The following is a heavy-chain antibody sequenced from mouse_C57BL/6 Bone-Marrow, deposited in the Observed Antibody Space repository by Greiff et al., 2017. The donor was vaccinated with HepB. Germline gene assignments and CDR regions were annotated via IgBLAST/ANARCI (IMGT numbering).Heavy chain of an antibody. Sequence: VHLVESGAELAKPGASVKLSCKASGYTFTSYWMHWVKQRPGQGLEWIGYINPSSGYTKYNQKFKDKATLTADKSSSTAYMQLSSLTYEDSAVYYCAGRRLGAWFAYWGQGTLVTVSA. CDR1: GYTFTSYW. J-gene: IGHJ3*01. CDR2: INPSSGYT. CDR3: AGRRLGAWFAY. D-gene: IGHD2-4*01. V-gene: IGHV1-7*01.